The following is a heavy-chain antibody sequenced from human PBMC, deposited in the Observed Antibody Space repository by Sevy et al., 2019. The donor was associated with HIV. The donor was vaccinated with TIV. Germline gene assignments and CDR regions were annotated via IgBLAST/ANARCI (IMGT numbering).Heavy chain of an antibody. J-gene: IGHJ5*02. CDR3: AKEGYYYDSRSSDWFDP. CDR2: ISSDGSKR. D-gene: IGHD3-22*01. Sequence: GGSLRLSCAASEFNFSPYALHWVRQVPGKGLEWVATISSDGSKRYYTDSVKGRFSISRDNSKNTLYLQMNNLTPEDTAVFYCAKEGYYYDSRSSDWFDPWGQGALVTVSS. CDR1: EFNFSPYA. V-gene: IGHV3-30*18.